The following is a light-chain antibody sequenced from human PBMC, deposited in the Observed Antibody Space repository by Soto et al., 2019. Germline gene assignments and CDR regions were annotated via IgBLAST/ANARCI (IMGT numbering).Light chain of an antibody. J-gene: IGKJ4*01. V-gene: IGKV3-11*01. CDR2: DAS. CDR1: QSVSSY. Sequence: EIVLTQSPATLSLSPGDRATLSCRASQSVSSYVAWYQQKPGQAPRLLIYDASNRATGVPARFSGSGSGTDFTLTISSLQPEDFALYYCQQRSNWPSTFGGGTKVEMK. CDR3: QQRSNWPST.